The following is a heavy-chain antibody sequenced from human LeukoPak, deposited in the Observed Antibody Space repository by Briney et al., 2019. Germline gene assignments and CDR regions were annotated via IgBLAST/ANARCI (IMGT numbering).Heavy chain of an antibody. V-gene: IGHV3-30*03. J-gene: IGHJ4*02. CDR1: GFTFSSYG. CDR2: ISYDGSNK. CDR3: ARSNYGDSSRYGY. D-gene: IGHD2-21*02. Sequence: PGGSLRLSCAASGFTFSSYGMHWVRQAPGKGLEWVAVISYDGSNKYYADSVKGRFTISRDNSKNTLYLQMNSLRDEDTAIYYCARSNYGDSSRYGYWGQRTLVTVSS.